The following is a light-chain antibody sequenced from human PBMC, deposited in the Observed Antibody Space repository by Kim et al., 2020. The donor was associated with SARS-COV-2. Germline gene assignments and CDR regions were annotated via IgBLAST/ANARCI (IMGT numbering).Light chain of an antibody. CDR2: KAS. V-gene: IGKV1-5*03. Sequence: DIQMTQSPSTLSASVGDRVTITCRASQSISSWLAWYQQKPGKAPKLLIYKASSLESGVSSRFSGSGSGTEFTLTISSLQPDDFATYYCQQYNSYPITFGGGTKVDIK. CDR1: QSISSW. CDR3: QQYNSYPIT. J-gene: IGKJ4*01.